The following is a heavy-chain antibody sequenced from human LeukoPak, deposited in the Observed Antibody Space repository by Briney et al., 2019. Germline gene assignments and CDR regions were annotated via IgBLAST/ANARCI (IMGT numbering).Heavy chain of an antibody. Sequence: PGGSLRLSCAASGFTFSSYSMNWVRQAPGKGLEWVSSISSSSSYIYYADSVKGRFTISRDNAKNSLYLQMNSLRAEDTAVYYCARNIVVVVAATGAYWGQGTLVTVSS. D-gene: IGHD2-15*01. CDR1: GFTFSSYS. CDR3: ARNIVVVVAATGAY. J-gene: IGHJ4*02. CDR2: ISSSSSYI. V-gene: IGHV3-21*01.